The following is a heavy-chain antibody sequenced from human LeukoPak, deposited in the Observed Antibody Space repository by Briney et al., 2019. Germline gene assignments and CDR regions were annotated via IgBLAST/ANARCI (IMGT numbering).Heavy chain of an antibody. V-gene: IGHV4-30-2*01. CDR1: GGSISSGGYS. CDR2: IYHSGST. J-gene: IGHJ4*02. D-gene: IGHD2-2*01. Sequence: PSETLSLTCAVSGGSISSGGYSWSWIRQPPGKGPEWIGYIYHSGSTYYNPSLKSRVTISVDRSKNQFSLKLSSVTAADTAVYYCASSHVDCSSTSCPPHYFDYWGQGTLVTVSS. CDR3: ASSHVDCSSTSCPPHYFDY.